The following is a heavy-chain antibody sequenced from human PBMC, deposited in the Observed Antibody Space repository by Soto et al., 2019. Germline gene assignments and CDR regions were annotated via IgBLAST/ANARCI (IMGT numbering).Heavy chain of an antibody. D-gene: IGHD1-20*01. V-gene: IGHV4-30-4*01. CDR1: GGSISSGDYY. CDR3: ATITLGSNRLDY. CDR2: IYYSGST. J-gene: IGHJ4*02. Sequence: QVQLQESGPGLVKPSQTLSLTCTVSGGSISSGDYYWSWIRQPPGKGLEWIGYIYYSGSTYYNPSLKSRVTISVDTSKHHFSLKLSSVTAADTAVYYCATITLGSNRLDYWGQGTLVTVSS.